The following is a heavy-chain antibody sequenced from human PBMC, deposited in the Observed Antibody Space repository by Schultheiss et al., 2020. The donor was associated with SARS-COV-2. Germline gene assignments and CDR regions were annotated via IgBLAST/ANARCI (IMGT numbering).Heavy chain of an antibody. J-gene: IGHJ3*02. CDR1: GGSISSSNW. CDR3: AKVFRWSLEFDAFDI. D-gene: IGHD3-3*01. V-gene: IGHV4-4*02. CDR2: IYHSGST. Sequence: SETLSLTCAVSGGSISSSNWWSWVRQPPGKGLEWIGEIYHSGSTNYNPSLKSRVTISVDTSKNQFSLKLSSVTAADTAVYYCAKVFRWSLEFDAFDIWGQGTMVTVSS.